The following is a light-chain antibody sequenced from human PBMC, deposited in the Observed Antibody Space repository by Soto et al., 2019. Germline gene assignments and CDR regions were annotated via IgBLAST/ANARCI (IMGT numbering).Light chain of an antibody. CDR2: LGS. CDR1: QSLLHSNGYNY. Sequence: DIVMTQSPLSLPVTPGEPASISCRSSQSLLHSNGYNYLDWYLQKSGQSPQLLIYLGSTRASGVPDRFNGSGSGTDFTLKIRRVEAEDVGVYYCMQPLHTPCTFGQGTKV. V-gene: IGKV2-28*01. J-gene: IGKJ1*01. CDR3: MQPLHTPCT.